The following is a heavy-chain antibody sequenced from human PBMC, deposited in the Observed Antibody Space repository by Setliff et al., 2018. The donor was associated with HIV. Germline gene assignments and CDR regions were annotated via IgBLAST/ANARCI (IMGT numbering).Heavy chain of an antibody. D-gene: IGHD5-18*01. Sequence: NRSETLSLTCTVSGASISSYYWSWIRQPPGKGLEWIGYIHSMGRTNYNRSLKGRFTISVDTPQNQFTLKLSSVTAADTAVYYCARGSRGYSYAYYYYYMDVWGKGTTVTVSS. CDR2: IHSMGRT. CDR1: GASISSYY. J-gene: IGHJ6*03. CDR3: ARGSRGYSYAYYYYYMDV. V-gene: IGHV4-59*01.